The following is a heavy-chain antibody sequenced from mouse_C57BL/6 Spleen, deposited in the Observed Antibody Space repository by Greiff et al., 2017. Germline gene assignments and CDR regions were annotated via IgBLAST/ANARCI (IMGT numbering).Heavy chain of an antibody. Sequence: QVQLQQSGAELVKPGASVKMSCKASGYTFTSYWITWVKQRPGQGLEWIGDIYPGSGSTNYNEKFKSKATLTVDTSSSTAYMQLSSLTSEDSAVYYCARPSYGNYVGFAYWGQGTLVTVSA. CDR2: IYPGSGST. D-gene: IGHD2-1*01. J-gene: IGHJ3*01. CDR1: GYTFTSYW. V-gene: IGHV1-55*01. CDR3: ARPSYGNYVGFAY.